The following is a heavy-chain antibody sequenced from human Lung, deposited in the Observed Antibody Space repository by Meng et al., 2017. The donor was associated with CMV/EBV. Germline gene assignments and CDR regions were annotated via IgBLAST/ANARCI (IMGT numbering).Heavy chain of an antibody. D-gene: IGHD3-3*01. CDR3: ARTAYDFWSGIYYYYYGMDV. CDR2: IHHSGST. CDR1: SGSFNYYY. Sequence: ESLRLXXAAYSGSFNYYYWSCIRQPPGNGLEWIGEIHHSGSTNYNPSLKSRVTIPVDTSKNQFSLKLSSVTAADTAVYYCARTAYDFWSGIYYYYYGMDVWGQGTTVTVSS. V-gene: IGHV4-34*01. J-gene: IGHJ6*02.